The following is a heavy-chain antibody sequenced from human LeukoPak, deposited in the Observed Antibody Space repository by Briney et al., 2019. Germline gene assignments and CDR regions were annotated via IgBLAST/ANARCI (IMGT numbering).Heavy chain of an antibody. Sequence: GASVKVSCKASGYTFTGYYMHWVRQAPGQGLEWMGRINPNSSGTNYAQKFQGRVTMTRDTSISTAYMELSRLRSDDTAVYYYASLGDHYYDSSGYHFDYWGQGTLVTVSS. V-gene: IGHV1-2*06. CDR2: INPNSSGT. CDR1: GYTFTGYY. D-gene: IGHD3-22*01. J-gene: IGHJ4*02. CDR3: ASLGDHYYDSSGYHFDY.